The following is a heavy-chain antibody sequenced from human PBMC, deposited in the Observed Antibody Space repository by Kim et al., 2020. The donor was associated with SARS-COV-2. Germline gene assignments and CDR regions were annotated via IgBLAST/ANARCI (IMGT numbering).Heavy chain of an antibody. Sequence: AQKFQGRVTMTRDTSTSTGYMELSSLRSEDTAVYYCARGGYSSSWPESDYWGQGTLVTVSS. CDR3: ARGGYSSSWPESDY. D-gene: IGHD6-13*01. J-gene: IGHJ4*02. V-gene: IGHV1-46*01.